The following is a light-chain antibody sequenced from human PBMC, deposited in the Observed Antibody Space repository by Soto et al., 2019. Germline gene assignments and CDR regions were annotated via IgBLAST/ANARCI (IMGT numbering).Light chain of an antibody. CDR1: QGIDSS. CDR2: AAS. J-gene: IGKJ5*01. CDR3: QQLHDYPIT. V-gene: IGKV1-9*01. Sequence: DVQLTQSPSSLSASVGDRVTITCRASQGIDSSFAWYQEKPGKAPKLLIYAASSLQSGVPSRFSGSGSGTDFTLTISSLQPEDFATYYCQQLHDYPITFGQGTRLEIK.